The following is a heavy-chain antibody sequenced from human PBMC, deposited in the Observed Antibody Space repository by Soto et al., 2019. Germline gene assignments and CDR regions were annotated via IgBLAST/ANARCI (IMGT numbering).Heavy chain of an antibody. J-gene: IGHJ4*02. CDR1: GGSISSSSYY. CDR2: IYYSGST. V-gene: IGHV4-39*01. D-gene: IGHD5-18*01. CDR3: ARITAKGGYYFDY. Sequence: PSETLSLTCTVSGGSISSSSYYWGWIRQPPGKGLEWIGSIYYSGSTYYNPSLKSRVTISVDTSKNQFSLKLSSVTAADTAVYYCARITAKGGYYFDYWGQGTLVTVSS.